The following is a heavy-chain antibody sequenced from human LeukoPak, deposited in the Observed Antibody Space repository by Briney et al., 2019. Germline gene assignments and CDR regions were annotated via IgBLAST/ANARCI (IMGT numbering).Heavy chain of an antibody. CDR3: ARWMGHGMDV. CDR2: IDHSGST. CDR1: DGSFSGYY. J-gene: IGHJ6*04. Sequence: SETLSLTCAVHDGSFSGYYWSWIRQPPGKGLEWIGEIDHSGSTHYNPALKSRVTLSVDMSKNQFSLKVNSVTAADTAVYYCARWMGHGMDVWGKGTTVTVSS. D-gene: IGHD5-12*01. V-gene: IGHV4-34*01.